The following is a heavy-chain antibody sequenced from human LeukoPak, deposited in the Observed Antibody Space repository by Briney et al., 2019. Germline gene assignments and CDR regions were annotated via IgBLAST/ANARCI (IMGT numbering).Heavy chain of an antibody. J-gene: IGHJ4*02. D-gene: IGHD3-16*01. CDR3: VGHSDY. V-gene: IGHV3-48*03. Sequence: GGSLRLSCAASGFTFSSYEMNWVRQAPGKGLQWVSYISSSGSTIKYADSVKGRFTISRGNARNSVYLQMNSLRAEDTAVYYCVGHSDYWGQGTLVTVSS. CDR1: GFTFSSYE. CDR2: ISSSGSTI.